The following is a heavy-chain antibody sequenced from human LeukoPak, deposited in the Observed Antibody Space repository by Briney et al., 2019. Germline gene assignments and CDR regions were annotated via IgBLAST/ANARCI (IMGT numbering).Heavy chain of an antibody. CDR1: GLTVTSSA. CDR2: IVVGSGNT. CDR3: AADGATYCDGDCFDL. D-gene: IGHD2-21*02. Sequence: GASVKVSCKASGLTVTSSAMQWVRQARGQRLEWIGWIVVGSGNTNYAQKFQERVTITRDRSTSTVYMEMSSLRSEDTAMYYCAADGATYCDGDCFDLWGQGTLVTVSS. J-gene: IGHJ4*02. V-gene: IGHV1-58*02.